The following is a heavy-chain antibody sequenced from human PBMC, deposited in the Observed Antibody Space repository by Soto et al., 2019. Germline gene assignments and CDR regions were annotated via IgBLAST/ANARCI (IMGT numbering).Heavy chain of an antibody. CDR1: GNTFTNYD. D-gene: IGHD4-17*01. J-gene: IGHJ5*02. CDR2: MNPNSGDT. Sequence: QVQLVQSGAEVKKPGASVKVSCKASGNTFTNYDINWVRQATGQGLEYLGWMNPNSGDTAYVQKFQGRVTMTWDTSRATAYMELRSLRSEDAAVYFCAGGVKYGAYSRWFDPWGQGTLVTLSS. V-gene: IGHV1-8*01. CDR3: AGGVKYGAYSRWFDP.